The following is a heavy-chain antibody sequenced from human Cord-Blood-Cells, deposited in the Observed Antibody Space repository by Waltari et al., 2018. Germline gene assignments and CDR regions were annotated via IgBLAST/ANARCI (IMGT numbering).Heavy chain of an antibody. Sequence: QVQLQESGPGLVKPSETLSLTCTVSGGSISSYYWSWIRQPAGKGLEWIGRIYTSGSTNYNPSLKSRVTMSVDTSNNQFSLKLSSVTAADTAMYYCARDLEYQLLYWFDPWGQGTLVTVSS. CDR3: ARDLEYQLLYWFDP. CDR1: GGSISSYY. D-gene: IGHD2-2*01. CDR2: IYTSGST. V-gene: IGHV4-4*07. J-gene: IGHJ5*02.